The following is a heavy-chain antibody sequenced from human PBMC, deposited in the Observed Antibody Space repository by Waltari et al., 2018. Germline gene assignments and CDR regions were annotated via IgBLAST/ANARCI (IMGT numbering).Heavy chain of an antibody. Sequence: LSLTCTVSGGSISSHYWSWIRQPPGKGLEWIGYIYYSGSTNYNPSLKSRVTISVDTSKNQFSLKLSSVTAADTAVYYCAREIYCSGGSCYSNAFDIWGQGTMVTVSS. CDR3: AREIYCSGGSCYSNAFDI. J-gene: IGHJ3*02. D-gene: IGHD2-15*01. V-gene: IGHV4-59*11. CDR1: GGSISSHY. CDR2: IYYSGST.